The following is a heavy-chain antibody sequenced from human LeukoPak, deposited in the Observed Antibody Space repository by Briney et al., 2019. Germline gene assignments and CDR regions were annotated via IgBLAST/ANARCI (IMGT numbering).Heavy chain of an antibody. CDR3: ARATYYHDSSGYRDFYFDY. CDR1: GFTVSSNY. CDR2: IYSDGST. Sequence: GGSLRLSCAASGFTVSSNYMSWVRQAPGKGLEWVSIIYSDGSTYYADSVKGRSTISRDNSKSTLYLQMNSLRAEDTAVYYCARATYYHDSSGYRDFYFDYWGQGTLVTVSS. D-gene: IGHD3-22*01. V-gene: IGHV3-53*01. J-gene: IGHJ4*02.